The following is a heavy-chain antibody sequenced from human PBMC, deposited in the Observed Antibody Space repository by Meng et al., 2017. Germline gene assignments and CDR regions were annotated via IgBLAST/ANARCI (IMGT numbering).Heavy chain of an antibody. D-gene: IGHD1/OR15-1a*01. CDR2: ISYDGSNK. V-gene: IGHV3-30*04. CDR1: GFTFSSYA. CDR3: ARGRKMEQGDY. J-gene: IGHJ4*02. Sequence: QVQLVESGGGVVQPGRSLRLSCAASGFTFSSYAMHWVRQAPGKGLEWVAVISYDGSNKYYADSVKGRFTISRDNSKNTLYLQMNSLRAEDTAVYYCARGRKMEQGDYWGQGTLVTVSS.